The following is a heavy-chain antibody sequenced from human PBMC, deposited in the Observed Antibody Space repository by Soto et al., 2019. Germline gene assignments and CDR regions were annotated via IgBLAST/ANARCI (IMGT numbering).Heavy chain of an antibody. CDR2: IIPIFGTA. Sequence: SVKVSCKASGGTFSSYAISWVRQAPGQGLEWMGGIIPIFGTANYAQKFQGRVTITADKSTSTAYMELSSLRTEDTAVYYCAIPGYYFWDNSYVDYFDSWGQGTLVTVS. CDR3: AIPGYYFWDNSYVDYFDS. CDR1: GGTFSSYA. D-gene: IGHD3-3*01. V-gene: IGHV1-69*06. J-gene: IGHJ4*02.